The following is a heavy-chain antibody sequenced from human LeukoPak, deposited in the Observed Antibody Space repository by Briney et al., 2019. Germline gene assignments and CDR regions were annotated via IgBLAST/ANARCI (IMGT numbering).Heavy chain of an antibody. CDR2: IYPGDSET. Sequence: GESLKISCKGSGYSFTTYWIGWVRQMPGKGLEWMGIIYPGDSETKYSPSFQGQVTISADKSISTAYLQWSSLKASDTAMYYCALGYCSSTSCYGEGLLGYWGQGTLVTVSS. D-gene: IGHD2-2*01. V-gene: IGHV5-51*01. J-gene: IGHJ4*02. CDR3: ALGYCSSTSCYGEGLLGY. CDR1: GYSFTTYW.